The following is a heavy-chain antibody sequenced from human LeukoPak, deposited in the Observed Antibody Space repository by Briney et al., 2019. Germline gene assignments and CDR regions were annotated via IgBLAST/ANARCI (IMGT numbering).Heavy chain of an antibody. V-gene: IGHV4-31*03. J-gene: IGHJ3*02. CDR1: GGSISSGGDY. CDR2: ISYSGTT. Sequence: PSETLSLTCTVSGGSISSGGDYWSWIRQHPGKGLEWIGYISYSGTTYYNPSLKSRITISLDTPKNQFSLELSSVTAADTAVYYCARAAWRGTNSRDAFDIWGLGTVVTVSS. CDR3: ARAAWRGTNSRDAFDI. D-gene: IGHD4/OR15-4a*01.